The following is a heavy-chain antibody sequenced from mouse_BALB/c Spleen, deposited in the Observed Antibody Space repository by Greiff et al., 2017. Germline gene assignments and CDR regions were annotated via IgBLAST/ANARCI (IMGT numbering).Heavy chain of an antibody. J-gene: IGHJ4*01. CDR3: ARQGLSYAMDY. V-gene: IGHV5-12-2*01. Sequence: EVQGVESGGGLVQPGGSLKLSCAASGFTFSSYTMSWVRQTPEKRLEWVAYISNGGGSTYYPDTVKGRFTISRDNAKNTRYLQMSSLKSEDTAMYYCARQGLSYAMDYWGQGTSVTVSS. CDR2: ISNGGGST. D-gene: IGHD3-1*01. CDR1: GFTFSSYT.